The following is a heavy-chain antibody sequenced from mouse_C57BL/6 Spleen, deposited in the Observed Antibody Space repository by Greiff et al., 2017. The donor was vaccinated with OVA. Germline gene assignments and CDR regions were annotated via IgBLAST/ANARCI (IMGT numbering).Heavy chain of an antibody. CDR3: ARGAYDSKGYFDY. J-gene: IGHJ2*01. V-gene: IGHV1-52*01. Sequence: VQLQQPGAELVRPGSSVKLSCKASGYTLTRYWMHWVKQRPIQGLEWIGNIDPSDSETHYNQKFKDKATLTVDKSSSTAYMQLSSLTSEDSAVYYCARGAYDSKGYFDYWGQGTTLTVSS. CDR1: GYTLTRYW. D-gene: IGHD2-5*01. CDR2: IDPSDSET.